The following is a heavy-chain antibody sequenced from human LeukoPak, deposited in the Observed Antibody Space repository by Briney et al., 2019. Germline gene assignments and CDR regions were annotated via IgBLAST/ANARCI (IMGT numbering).Heavy chain of an antibody. CDR1: GFTFSSYS. CDR2: ISSSSSYI. CDR3: ARSNANLIMADRTIDY. Sequence: GGSLRLSCAASGFTFSSYSMNWVRQAPGKGLEWVSSISSSSSYIYYADSVKGRFTISRDNAKNSLYLQMNSLRAEDTAVYYCARSNANLIMADRTIDYWGQGTLVTVSS. D-gene: IGHD1-1*01. V-gene: IGHV3-21*01. J-gene: IGHJ4*02.